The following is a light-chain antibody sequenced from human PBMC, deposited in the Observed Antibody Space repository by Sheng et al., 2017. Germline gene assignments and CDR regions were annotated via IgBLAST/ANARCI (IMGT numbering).Light chain of an antibody. J-gene: IGKJ3*01. Sequence: DIQMTQSPSSLSASVGDRVTITCRASRSVSTYLNWYQKKPGEAPKLLIHAAASLQSGVPSRFSVSGSGTDFTLTISSLQPEDFATYYCQQSLSTPFTFGPGTNVDIK. CDR3: QQSLSTPFT. CDR1: RSVSTY. V-gene: IGKV1-39*01. CDR2: AAA.